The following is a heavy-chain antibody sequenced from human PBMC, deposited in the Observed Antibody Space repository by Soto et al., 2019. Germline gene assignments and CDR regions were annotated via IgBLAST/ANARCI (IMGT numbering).Heavy chain of an antibody. V-gene: IGHV3-11*01. CDR3: ARDTPLTGITGTTRFDY. CDR2: ISSSGSTI. Sequence: LRLSCAASGFTFSDYYMSWIRQAPGKGLEWVSYISSSGSTIYYADSVKGRFTISRDNAKNSLYLQMNSLRAEDTAVYYCARDTPLTGITGTTRFDYWGQGTLVTVSS. J-gene: IGHJ4*02. CDR1: GFTFSDYY. D-gene: IGHD1-7*01.